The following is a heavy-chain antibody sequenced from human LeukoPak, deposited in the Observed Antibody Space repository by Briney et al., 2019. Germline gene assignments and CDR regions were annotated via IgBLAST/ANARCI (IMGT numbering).Heavy chain of an antibody. CDR1: GFTFGTFA. V-gene: IGHV3-23*01. CDR2: ISGSGLST. Sequence: GGSLRLSCAASGFTFGTFAMGWVRQAPGKGPEWLSAISGSGLSTFFASSVKGRFTISRDNSRDTLFLQMNSLRAEDTATYYCARDYVDSRGYYDYWGQGTLVTVSS. J-gene: IGHJ4*02. D-gene: IGHD3-22*01. CDR3: ARDYVDSRGYYDY.